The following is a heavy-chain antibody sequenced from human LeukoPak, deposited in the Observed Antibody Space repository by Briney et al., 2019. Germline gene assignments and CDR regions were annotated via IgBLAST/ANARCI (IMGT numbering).Heavy chain of an antibody. V-gene: IGHV3-48*04. Sequence: PGGSLRLSCAASGFTFSSYAMSWVRQAPGKGLEWVSYISSSSSTIYYADSVKGRFTISRDNAKNSLYLQMNSLRAEDTAVYYCARDRILLEPDAFDIWGQGTMVTVSS. CDR1: GFTFSSYA. CDR2: ISSSSSTI. CDR3: ARDRILLEPDAFDI. J-gene: IGHJ3*02. D-gene: IGHD3-3*01.